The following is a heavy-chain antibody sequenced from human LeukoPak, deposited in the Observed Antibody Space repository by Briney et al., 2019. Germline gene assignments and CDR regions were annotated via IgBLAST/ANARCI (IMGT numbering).Heavy chain of an antibody. J-gene: IGHJ4*02. D-gene: IGHD3-22*01. CDR2: IYSSGST. Sequence: SETLSLTCSVSGGSISNYFWTWIRQPPGKGLEWIGYIYSSGSTYYNPSLKSRVTISVDTSKNRFSLKLSTVTAADTAVYYCARAGNRSGYFRWGQGTLVTVSS. CDR1: GGSISNYF. CDR3: ARAGNRSGYFR. V-gene: IGHV4-59*08.